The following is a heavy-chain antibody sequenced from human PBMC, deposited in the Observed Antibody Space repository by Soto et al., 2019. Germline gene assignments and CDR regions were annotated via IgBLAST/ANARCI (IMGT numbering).Heavy chain of an antibody. Sequence: PSETLSLTCTVSGGSISSYYWSWIRQPPGKGLEWIGYIYYSGSTNYNPSLKSRVTISVDTSKNQFSLKLSSVTAADTAVYYCARQIDYDILTGHQGWFDPWGQGTLVTVSS. D-gene: IGHD3-9*01. CDR3: ARQIDYDILTGHQGWFDP. CDR2: IYYSGST. CDR1: GGSISSYY. V-gene: IGHV4-59*08. J-gene: IGHJ5*02.